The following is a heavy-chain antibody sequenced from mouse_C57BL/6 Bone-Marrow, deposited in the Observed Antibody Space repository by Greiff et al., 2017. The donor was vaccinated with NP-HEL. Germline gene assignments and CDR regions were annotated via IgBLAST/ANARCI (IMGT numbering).Heavy chain of an antibody. Sequence: EVQVVESGAELVRPGASVKLSCTASGFNIKDYYMHWVKQRPEQGLEWIGRIDPEDGDTEYAPKFQGKATMTADTSSNTAYLQLSSLTSEDTAVYYCTTWPTVVALYWYFDVWGTGTTVTVSS. V-gene: IGHV14-1*01. CDR2: IDPEDGDT. CDR3: TTWPTVVALYWYFDV. J-gene: IGHJ1*03. CDR1: GFNIKDYY. D-gene: IGHD1-1*01.